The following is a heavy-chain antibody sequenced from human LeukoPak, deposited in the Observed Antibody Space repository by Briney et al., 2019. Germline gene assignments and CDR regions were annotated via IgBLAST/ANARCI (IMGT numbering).Heavy chain of an antibody. D-gene: IGHD3-16*02. J-gene: IGHJ5*02. CDR2: ISSSSSYI. CDR1: GFTFGDYA. V-gene: IGHV3-21*01. CDR3: ARGPYDYVWGSYRWTNWFDP. Sequence: GGSLRLSCTGSGFTFGDYAMNWVRQAPGKGLEWVSSISSSSSYIYYADSVKGRFTISRDNAKNSLYLQMNSLRAEDTAVYYCARGPYDYVWGSYRWTNWFDPWGQGTLVTVSS.